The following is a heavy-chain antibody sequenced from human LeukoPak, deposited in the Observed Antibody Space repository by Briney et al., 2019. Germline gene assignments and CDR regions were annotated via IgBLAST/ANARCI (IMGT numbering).Heavy chain of an antibody. CDR1: GFTFSSYS. CDR3: AREDSSSSKYYYYYYMDV. Sequence: PGGSLRLSCAASGFTFSSYSMNWVRQAPGKGLEWVSSISSSSSYIYYADSVKGRFTISRDNAKNSLYLQMNSLRAEDTAVYYCAREDSSSSKYYYYYYMDVWGKGTTVTVSS. CDR2: ISSSSSYI. D-gene: IGHD6-6*01. J-gene: IGHJ6*03. V-gene: IGHV3-21*01.